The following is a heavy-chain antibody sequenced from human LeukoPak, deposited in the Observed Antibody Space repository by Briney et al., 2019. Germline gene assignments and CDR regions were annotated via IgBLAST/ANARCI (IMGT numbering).Heavy chain of an antibody. CDR2: ISSNGGST. J-gene: IGHJ4*02. Sequence: PGGSLRLSCSASGFTFSSYAMHWVRPAPGKGLEYVSAISSNGGSTYYADSVKGRFTISRDNSKNTLYLQMSSLRAEDTAVYYCVKGQYYYGSGSYYGDYWGQGTLVTVSS. V-gene: IGHV3-64D*06. D-gene: IGHD3-10*01. CDR1: GFTFSSYA. CDR3: VKGQYYYGSGSYYGDY.